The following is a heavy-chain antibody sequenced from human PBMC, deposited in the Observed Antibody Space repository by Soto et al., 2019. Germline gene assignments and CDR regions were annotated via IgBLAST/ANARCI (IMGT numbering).Heavy chain of an antibody. D-gene: IGHD6-13*01. Sequence: LRLSCAASGFTFSDYYMSWIRQAPGKGLEWVSYISSSGSTIYYADSVKGRFTISRDNAKNSLYLQMNSLRAEDTAVYYCAKQYSSSWYYFGYWGQGTLVTVSS. J-gene: IGHJ4*02. CDR3: AKQYSSSWYYFGY. V-gene: IGHV3-11*01. CDR2: ISSSGSTI. CDR1: GFTFSDYY.